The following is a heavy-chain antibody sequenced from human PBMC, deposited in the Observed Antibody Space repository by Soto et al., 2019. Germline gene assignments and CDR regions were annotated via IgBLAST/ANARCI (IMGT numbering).Heavy chain of an antibody. V-gene: IGHV4-59*01. CDR1: GDSISSYY. J-gene: IGHJ4*02. Sequence: PSETLSLTCTVSGDSISSYYWSWIRQPPGKGLEWIGYIYYSGSTNYNPSLKSRVTISVDTPKNQFSLKLTSVTAADTAVYYCARDQGIASSGPFDYWGPGTLVTVSS. CDR2: IYYSGST. D-gene: IGHD6-13*01. CDR3: ARDQGIASSGPFDY.